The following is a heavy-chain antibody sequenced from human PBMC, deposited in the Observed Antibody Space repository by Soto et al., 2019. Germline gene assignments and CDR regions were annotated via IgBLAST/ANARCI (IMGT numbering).Heavy chain of an antibody. CDR3: AMALRLTGDPGYWYFDL. V-gene: IGHV4-31*03. CDR2: IYYSGNT. D-gene: IGHD3-9*01. J-gene: IGHJ2*01. CDR1: GVSLSTGGRF. Sequence: QVQLQESGPGLVKPSQTLSLTCTVSGVSLSTGGRFRRWVRQHTGNGLEWIGCIYYSGNTDYHQSLKSRLTISRDTSKNQFSLKLRSVTAATTTVYYWAMALRLTGDPGYWYFDLWGRGTRVPVSS.